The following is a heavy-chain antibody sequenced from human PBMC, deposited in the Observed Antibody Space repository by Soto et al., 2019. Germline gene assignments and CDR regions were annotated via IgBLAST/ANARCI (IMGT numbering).Heavy chain of an antibody. J-gene: IGHJ4*02. CDR1: GFTSSNAW. CDR2: IKSKTDGGTT. CDR3: TAEDVGATDY. V-gene: IGHV3-15*01. Sequence: EVQLVESGGGLVKPGGSLRLSCAASGFTSSNAWMSWVRQAPGKGLEWVGRIKSKTDGGTTDYAAPVKGRFTISRDDSKNTLYLQINSLKSEDTAVYYCTAEDVGATDYWGQGTLVTVSS. D-gene: IGHD1-26*01.